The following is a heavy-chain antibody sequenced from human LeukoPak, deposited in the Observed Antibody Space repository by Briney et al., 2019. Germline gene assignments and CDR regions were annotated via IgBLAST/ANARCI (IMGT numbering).Heavy chain of an antibody. D-gene: IGHD6-13*01. CDR1: GFTVSSNY. J-gene: IGHJ4*01. V-gene: IGHV3-66*01. Sequence: GGSLRLSCAASGFTVSSNYMSWVRQAPGKGLEWVSIIYSGGSTYYADSVKGRFTISRDSSNNTLFLQMSNLRADDSGLYYCATDVRSSPLGFWGHGTLVTVSS. CDR2: IYSGGST. CDR3: ATDVRSSPLGF.